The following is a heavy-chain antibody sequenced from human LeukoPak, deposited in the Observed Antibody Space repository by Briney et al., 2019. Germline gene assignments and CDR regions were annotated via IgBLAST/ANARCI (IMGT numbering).Heavy chain of an antibody. Sequence: SVKVSCKASGGTFSSYAISWVRQAPGQGLEWMGGIIPIFGTANYAQKFQGSVTITTDESTSTAYMELSSLRSEDTAVYYCARLQGYGGFYQDYWGQGTLVTVSS. D-gene: IGHD1-26*01. CDR2: IIPIFGTA. J-gene: IGHJ4*02. V-gene: IGHV1-69*05. CDR1: GGTFSSYA. CDR3: ARLQGYGGFYQDY.